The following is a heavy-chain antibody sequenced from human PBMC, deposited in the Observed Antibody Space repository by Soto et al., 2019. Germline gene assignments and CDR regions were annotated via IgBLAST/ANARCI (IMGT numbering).Heavy chain of an antibody. CDR3: SRDPLRYFYGMDV. CDR2: INAGDVTT. V-gene: IGHV1-46*01. CDR1: GYTFTDYY. J-gene: IGHJ6*02. Sequence: QVQLVQSGAEGKKPGASVKVSCKTSGYTFTDYYIHWVRQAPGQGLEWMAIINAGDVTTSYAQKFQSRVTLTSDTSRSTVYLETSSLTSENTAVYDCSRDPLRYFYGMDVWGQGTTVTVSS. D-gene: IGHD4-17*01.